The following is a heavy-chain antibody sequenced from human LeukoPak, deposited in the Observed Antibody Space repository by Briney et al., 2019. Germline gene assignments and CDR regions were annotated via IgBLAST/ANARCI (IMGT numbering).Heavy chain of an antibody. D-gene: IGHD2-21*02. CDR3: ARGPYCGGDCYLGTLIDFDY. J-gene: IGHJ4*02. V-gene: IGHV4-38-2*02. CDR1: GYSISSGYY. CDR2: IYHSGST. Sequence: SETLSLTCTVSGYSISSGYYWGWIRQPPGKGLEWIGSIYHSGSTYYNPSLKSRVTISVDTSKNQFSLKLSSVTAADTAVYYCARGPYCGGDCYLGTLIDFDYWGQGTLVTVSS.